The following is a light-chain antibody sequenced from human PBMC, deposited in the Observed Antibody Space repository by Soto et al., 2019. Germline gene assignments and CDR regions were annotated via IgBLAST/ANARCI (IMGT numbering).Light chain of an antibody. Sequence: DIQLTRSPSFLSASVGARVTITCRASQAINTYLAWYQQKPGKAPKLLIYDASTLKSGVPSRFSGSGSGTEFSLTISNLQPEDFATYYCQHLNSYPLTFGGGTRWIS. V-gene: IGKV1-9*01. CDR1: QAINTY. J-gene: IGKJ4*01. CDR3: QHLNSYPLT. CDR2: DAS.